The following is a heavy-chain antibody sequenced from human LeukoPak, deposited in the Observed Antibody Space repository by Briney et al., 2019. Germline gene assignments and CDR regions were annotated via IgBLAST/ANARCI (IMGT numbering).Heavy chain of an antibody. CDR3: VKSDLGEYQLLWSPFDY. CDR1: GFTLSSYG. D-gene: IGHD2-2*01. CDR2: ISYDGSNK. V-gene: IGHV3-30*18. J-gene: IGHJ4*02. Sequence: GGSLRLSCAASGFTLSSYGMRWVRQAPGKGLEWVAVISYDGSNKYYADSVKGRFTISRDNSKNTLYLQMNSLRAEDTAVYYCVKSDLGEYQLLWSPFDYWGQGTLVTVSS.